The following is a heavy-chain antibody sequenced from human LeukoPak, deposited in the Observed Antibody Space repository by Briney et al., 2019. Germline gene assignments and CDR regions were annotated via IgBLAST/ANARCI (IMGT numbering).Heavy chain of an antibody. CDR2: INHSGST. CDR3: ASRENSYGYGY. Sequence: SETLSLTCAVYGGSFSGYYWSWIRQPPGKGLEWIGEINHSGSTNYNPSLKSRVTISVDTSKNQFSLKLSSVTAADTAVYYCASRENSYGYGYWGQETLATVSS. D-gene: IGHD5-18*01. J-gene: IGHJ4*02. V-gene: IGHV4-34*01. CDR1: GGSFSGYY.